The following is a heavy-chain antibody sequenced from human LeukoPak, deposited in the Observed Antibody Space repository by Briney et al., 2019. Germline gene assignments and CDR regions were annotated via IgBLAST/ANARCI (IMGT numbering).Heavy chain of an antibody. Sequence: SVKVSCKASGGTFSSYAISWVRQAPGQGLEWMGRIIPIFGTANYAQRFQGRVTITTDESTSTAYMELSSLRSEDTAVYYCARGLNYYDSSGYYGNWFDPWGQGTLVTVSS. CDR2: IIPIFGTA. V-gene: IGHV1-69*05. CDR1: GGTFSSYA. J-gene: IGHJ5*02. D-gene: IGHD3-22*01. CDR3: ARGLNYYDSSGYYGNWFDP.